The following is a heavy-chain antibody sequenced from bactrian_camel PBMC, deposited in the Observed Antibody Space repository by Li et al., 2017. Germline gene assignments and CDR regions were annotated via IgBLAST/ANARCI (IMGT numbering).Heavy chain of an antibody. D-gene: IGHD2*01. CDR3: AAYITEWRTSPLTSEYRY. J-gene: IGHJ4*01. Sequence: VQLVESGGGSVQAGGSLRLSCAASGNTLTSSCMAWFRQVPGKERERVARIDSDRSITYADSVKGRFTISLDRAKKTLYLQMISLKLDDTAMCYCAAYITEWRTSPLTSEYRYWGQGTQVTVS. CDR2: IDSDRSI. V-gene: IGHV3S53*01. CDR1: GNTLTSSC.